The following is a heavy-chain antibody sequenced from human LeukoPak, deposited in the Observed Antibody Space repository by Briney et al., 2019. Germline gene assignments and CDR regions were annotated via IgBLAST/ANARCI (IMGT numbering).Heavy chain of an antibody. V-gene: IGHV4-39*01. J-gene: IGHJ4*02. CDR2: IYYSGST. CDR3: ARSRKNDCTSTSCYTDY. D-gene: IGHD2-2*02. Sequence: PSETLSLTCTVSGGSISSSNYYWGWIRQPPGKGLEWIGSIYYSGSTYYNPSLKSRGTISADTSKNQFSLKLSSVTAADMAVYYCARSRKNDCTSTSCYTDYWGQETLVTVSS. CDR1: GGSISSSNYY.